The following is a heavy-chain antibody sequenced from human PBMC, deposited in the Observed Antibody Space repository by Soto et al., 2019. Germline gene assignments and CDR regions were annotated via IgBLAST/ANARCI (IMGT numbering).Heavy chain of an antibody. Sequence: ASVKVSCKASGYTFTSYAMHWVRQAPGQRLEWMGWINAGNGNTKYSQKFQGRVTITRDTSASTAYMELSSLRSEDTAVYYRARDLEMITMVRGAPRGFDPWGQGTLVTVSS. V-gene: IGHV1-3*01. CDR1: GYTFTSYA. CDR3: ARDLEMITMVRGAPRGFDP. D-gene: IGHD3-10*01. J-gene: IGHJ5*02. CDR2: INAGNGNT.